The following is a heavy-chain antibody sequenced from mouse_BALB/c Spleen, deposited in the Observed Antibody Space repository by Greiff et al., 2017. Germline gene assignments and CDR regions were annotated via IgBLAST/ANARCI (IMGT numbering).Heavy chain of an antibody. Sequence: EVKVVESGGGLVQPGGSRKLSCAASGFTFSSFGMHWVRQAPEKGLEWVAYISSGSSTIYYADTVKGRFTISRDNPKNTLFLQMTSLRSEDTAMYYCARGGLYGNYERAWFAYWGQGTLVTVSA. CDR2: ISSGSSTI. D-gene: IGHD2-1*01. J-gene: IGHJ3*01. CDR3: ARGGLYGNYERAWFAY. V-gene: IGHV5-17*02. CDR1: GFTFSSFG.